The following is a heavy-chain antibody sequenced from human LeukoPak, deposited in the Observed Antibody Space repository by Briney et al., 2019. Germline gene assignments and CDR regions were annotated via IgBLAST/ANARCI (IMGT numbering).Heavy chain of an antibody. CDR3: ARGIFYYYGSSGYYHFDY. CDR1: GGSVSSGSYY. CDR2: IDYSGGT. V-gene: IGHV4-61*01. D-gene: IGHD3-22*01. J-gene: IGHJ4*02. Sequence: SETLSLTCTVSGGSVSSGSYYWSWIRQPPGKTLEWIGHIDYSGGTNYNPSLKSRVTISVDPLRNQFSLKLTSVTAADTAVYYCARGIFYYYGSSGYYHFDYWGQGTLVTVSS.